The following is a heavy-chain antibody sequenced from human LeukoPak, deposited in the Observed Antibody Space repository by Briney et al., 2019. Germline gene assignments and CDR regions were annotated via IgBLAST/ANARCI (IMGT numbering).Heavy chain of an antibody. CDR1: GYTFTGYY. Sequence: ASVKVSCKASGYTFTGYYMHWVRQAPGQGLEWMGWINPNSGGTNYAQKFQGRVTMTRDTSISTAYMELSRLRSDDTAVYYCARVVAAAGTGLGYWGQGTLVTVSS. D-gene: IGHD6-13*01. CDR2: INPNSGGT. V-gene: IGHV1-2*02. J-gene: IGHJ4*02. CDR3: ARVVAAAGTGLGY.